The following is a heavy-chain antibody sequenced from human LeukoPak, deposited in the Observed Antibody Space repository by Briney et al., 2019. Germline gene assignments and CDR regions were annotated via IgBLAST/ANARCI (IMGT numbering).Heavy chain of an antibody. V-gene: IGHV4-4*07. Sequence: SETLSLTCTVSGGSISSYYWSWIRQPAGKGLEWIGRIYTSGSTNYNPSLKSRVTMSVDTSKNQFSLKLSSVTAADTAVYYCARDLTESTSYDYVWGRYYYMDVWGKGTTVTISS. CDR2: IYTSGST. J-gene: IGHJ6*03. D-gene: IGHD3-16*01. CDR1: GGSISSYY. CDR3: ARDLTESTSYDYVWGRYYYMDV.